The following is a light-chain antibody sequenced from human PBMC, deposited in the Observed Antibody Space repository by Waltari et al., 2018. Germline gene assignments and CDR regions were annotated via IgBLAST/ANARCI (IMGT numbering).Light chain of an antibody. V-gene: IGKV1-5*03. CDR2: KAS. CDR3: QHYNTYSRSIT. J-gene: IGKJ5*01. CDR1: QSISSW. Sequence: DIQMTQSPSTLSASVGDRVTIACRASQSISSWFAWYQQKPGKAPKLLIYKASTLESGVPSRFSGSGSGTEFTLTISSLQPDDFATYYCQHYNTYSRSITFGQGTRLEIQ.